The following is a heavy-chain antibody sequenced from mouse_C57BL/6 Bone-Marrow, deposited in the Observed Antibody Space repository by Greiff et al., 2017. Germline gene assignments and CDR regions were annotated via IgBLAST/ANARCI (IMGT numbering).Heavy chain of an antibody. Sequence: EVQVVESGGGLVKPGGSLKLSCAASGFTFSDYGMHWVRQAPEKGLEWVAYISSGSSTIYYADTVKGRFTISRDNAKNTLFLQMTSLRSEDTAMYYCARLGGPGAMDYWGQGTSVTVSS. J-gene: IGHJ4*01. CDR1: GFTFSDYG. D-gene: IGHD4-1*01. CDR2: ISSGSSTI. V-gene: IGHV5-17*01. CDR3: ARLGGPGAMDY.